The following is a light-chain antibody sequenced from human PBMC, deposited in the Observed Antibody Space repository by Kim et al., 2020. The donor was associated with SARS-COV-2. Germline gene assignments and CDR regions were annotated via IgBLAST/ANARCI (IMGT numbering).Light chain of an antibody. J-gene: IGLJ1*01. V-gene: IGLV2-14*03. CDR2: DVT. CDR3: SSHTTSSTYV. CDR1: RNDVGYYNS. Sequence: GQSITISRTGTRNDVGYYNSVSWYQQHPGKAPNLIIYDVTERASGVSNRFFGSQSGNTASLTISGLRAEDDADYYCSSHTTSSTYVFGSGTQLTVL.